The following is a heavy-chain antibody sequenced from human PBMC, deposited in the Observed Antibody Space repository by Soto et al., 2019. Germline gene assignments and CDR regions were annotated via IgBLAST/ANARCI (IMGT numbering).Heavy chain of an antibody. V-gene: IGHV3-23*01. D-gene: IGHD1-26*01. CDR1: GFTFSSYA. CDR2: ISGSGGST. J-gene: IGHJ6*02. Sequence: GGSLRLSCAASGFTFSSYAMSWVRQAPGKGLEWVSAISGSGGSTYYADSVKGRFTISRDNSKNTLYLQMNSLRAEDTAVYYCAKDQPWGLNYYYYYGMDVWGQGTTVTVSS. CDR3: AKDQPWGLNYYYYYGMDV.